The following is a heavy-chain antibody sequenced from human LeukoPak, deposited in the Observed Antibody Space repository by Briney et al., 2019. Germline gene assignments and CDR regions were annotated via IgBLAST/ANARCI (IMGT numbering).Heavy chain of an antibody. J-gene: IGHJ4*02. CDR3: ASMYPLYYFDY. CDR2: IYYSGST. D-gene: IGHD2-2*01. CDR1: GGSISSYY. Sequence: SETLSLTCTVSGGSISSYYWTWIRQPPGKGLEWVGYIYYSGSTNYNPSLKNRVTISVDTSKNQFSLKLSSVTAADTAVYYCASMYPLYYFDYWGQGTLVTVSS. V-gene: IGHV4-59*08.